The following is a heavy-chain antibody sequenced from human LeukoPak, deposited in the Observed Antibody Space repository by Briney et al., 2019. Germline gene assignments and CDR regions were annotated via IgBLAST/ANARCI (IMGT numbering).Heavy chain of an antibody. D-gene: IGHD3-16*02. CDR1: GGSISSGSYY. J-gene: IGHJ4*02. CDR3: ARDLVVWGSYRPYFDY. V-gene: IGHV4-61*02. CDR2: IYTSGST. Sequence: SETLSLTCTVSGGSISSGSYYWSWIRQPAGKGLEWIGRIYTSGSTNYNPSLKSRVTISVDTSKNQFPLTLRSVTAADTAVYYCARDLVVWGSYRPYFDYWGQGTLVTVSS.